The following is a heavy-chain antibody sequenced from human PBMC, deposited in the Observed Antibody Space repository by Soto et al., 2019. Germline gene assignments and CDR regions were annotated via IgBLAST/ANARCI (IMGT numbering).Heavy chain of an antibody. Sequence: GGSLRLSCSASGITFSSYAMTWVRQAPGKGLEWVSVIIGSGGSTYYADSVKGRFTISRDNSKNTLYLQMNSLRAEDTAVYYCAKAYDDFWSGYLDYWGQGTLVTVSS. CDR1: GITFSSYA. V-gene: IGHV3-23*01. D-gene: IGHD3-3*01. CDR2: IIGSGGST. J-gene: IGHJ4*02. CDR3: AKAYDDFWSGYLDY.